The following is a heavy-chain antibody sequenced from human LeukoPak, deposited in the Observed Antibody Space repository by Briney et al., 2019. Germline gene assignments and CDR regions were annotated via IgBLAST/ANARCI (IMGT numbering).Heavy chain of an antibody. V-gene: IGHV4-39*07. CDR2: MYYRGNT. Sequence: SETLSLTCTVSGGSISSITYYWGWIRQPPGKGLEWVGHMYYRGNTFYNPSLKSRVTISVDTSKNQFSLKLSSVTAADTAVYYCARVVPAANRRFDPWGQGTLVTVSS. J-gene: IGHJ5*02. CDR1: GGSISSITYY. CDR3: ARVVPAANRRFDP. D-gene: IGHD2-2*01.